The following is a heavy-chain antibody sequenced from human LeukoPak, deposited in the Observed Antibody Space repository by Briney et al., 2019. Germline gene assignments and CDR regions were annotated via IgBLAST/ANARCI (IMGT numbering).Heavy chain of an antibody. Sequence: SETLSLTCTVSGGSISSYYWSWIQQPAGRGLEWIGRVHISGRTNYNPSLKSRVTMSVDTSQNQFSLELSSVTTADTAVYYCARRSYGMDVWGQGTTVTVSS. J-gene: IGHJ6*02. CDR2: VHISGRT. CDR3: ARRSYGMDV. V-gene: IGHV4-4*07. CDR1: GGSISSYY.